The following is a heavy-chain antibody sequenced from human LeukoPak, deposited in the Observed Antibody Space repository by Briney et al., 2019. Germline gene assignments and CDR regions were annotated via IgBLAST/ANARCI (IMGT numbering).Heavy chain of an antibody. J-gene: IGHJ4*02. D-gene: IGHD4-17*01. V-gene: IGHV3-53*01. CDR3: ARRSRYGDYRGN. CDR2: IYSGGST. CDR1: GFTVSSNS. Sequence: GGSLRLSRAASGFTVSSNSMNWVRQAPGKGLQWVSVIYSGGSTYYADSVKGRFTISRDNSKNTLYLQMNSLRAEDTAVYYCARRSRYGDYRGNWGQGTLVTVSS.